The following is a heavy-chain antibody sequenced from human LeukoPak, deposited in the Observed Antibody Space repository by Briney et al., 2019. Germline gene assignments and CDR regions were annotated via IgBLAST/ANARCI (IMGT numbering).Heavy chain of an antibody. Sequence: ASVKVSCKASGYTFTGYYMHWVRQAPGQGLEWMGWINPNSGGTNYAQKFQGRVTMTRDTSISTAYMELSRLRSDDTAVYYCARDPTYYDSSGYLSGNWFDPWGQGTLVTVSP. CDR1: GYTFTGYY. D-gene: IGHD3-22*01. CDR3: ARDPTYYDSSGYLSGNWFDP. V-gene: IGHV1-2*02. CDR2: INPNSGGT. J-gene: IGHJ5*02.